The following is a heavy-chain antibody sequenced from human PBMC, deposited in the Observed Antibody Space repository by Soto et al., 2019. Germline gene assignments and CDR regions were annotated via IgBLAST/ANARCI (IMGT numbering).Heavy chain of an antibody. CDR2: IFHGGKT. Sequence: SETLSLTCAVSGFLISSGNYWGWIRKPPGKGLEWIGSIFHGGKTYYNPSLKSRVTISVDMSKNQFSLKLNSVTAADTAVYYCARARWYDAFDVWGQGTVVTVSS. D-gene: IGHD2-15*01. J-gene: IGHJ3*01. V-gene: IGHV4-38-2*01. CDR1: GFLISSGNY. CDR3: ARARWYDAFDV.